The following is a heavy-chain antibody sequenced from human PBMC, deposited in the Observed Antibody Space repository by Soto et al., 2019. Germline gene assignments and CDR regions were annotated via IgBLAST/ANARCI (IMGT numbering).Heavy chain of an antibody. CDR2: INHSGST. CDR1: GGSFSGYY. Sequence: PSETLSLTCAVYGGSFSGYYWSWIRQPPGKGLEWIGEINHSGSTNYNPSLKSRVTISVDTSKNQFSLKLSSVTAADTAVYYCARGVGAKGHFDYWGQGTLVTVSS. V-gene: IGHV4-34*01. J-gene: IGHJ4*02. D-gene: IGHD1-26*01. CDR3: ARGVGAKGHFDY.